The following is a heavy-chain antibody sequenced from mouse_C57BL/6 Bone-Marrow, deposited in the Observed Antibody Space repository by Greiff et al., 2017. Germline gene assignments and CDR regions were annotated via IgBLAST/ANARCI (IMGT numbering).Heavy chain of an antibody. CDR1: GYSITSGYY. CDR2: ISYDGSN. Sequence: EVQVVESGPGLVKPSQSLSLTCSVTGYSITSGYYWNWIRQFPGNKLVWMGYISYDGSNNYNPSLKNRISITRDTSKNQLFLKLNCVTTEDTATYYCARHWVWFAYWGQGTLVTVSA. J-gene: IGHJ3*01. V-gene: IGHV3-6*01. D-gene: IGHD4-1*01. CDR3: ARHWVWFAY.